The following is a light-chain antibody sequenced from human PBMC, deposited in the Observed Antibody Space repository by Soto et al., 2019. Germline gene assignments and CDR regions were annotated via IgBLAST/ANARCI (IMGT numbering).Light chain of an antibody. Sequence: EIVLTQSPGTLSLSPGERATLSCRASQSISSSYLAWYQQKPGQAPRLLIYGASSRATGITDRFSGSGSGTDFTLTISRLEPEDFTVYYCQQYSVSPRTVGPGTKVDIK. CDR1: QSISSSY. CDR3: QQYSVSPRT. V-gene: IGKV3-20*01. CDR2: GAS. J-gene: IGKJ3*01.